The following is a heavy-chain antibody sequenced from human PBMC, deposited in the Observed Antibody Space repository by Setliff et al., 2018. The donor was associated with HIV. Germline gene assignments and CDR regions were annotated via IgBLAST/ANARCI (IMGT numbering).Heavy chain of an antibody. CDR2: IYYSGST. V-gene: IGHV4-31*03. CDR1: GGSITYGGHY. Sequence: SETLSLTCTVSGGSITYGGHYWSWIRQHPGKGLELIGYIYYSGSTYYNPSLKSRLTISVDTSKNQFSLKVRSVTAVDTAVYYCARSALWFGKADWYVDLWGRGTLVTVSS. CDR3: ARSALWFGKADWYVDL. J-gene: IGHJ2*01. D-gene: IGHD3-10*01.